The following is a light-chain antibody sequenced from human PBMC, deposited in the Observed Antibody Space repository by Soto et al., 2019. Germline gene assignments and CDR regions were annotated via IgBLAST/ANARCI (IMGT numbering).Light chain of an antibody. J-gene: IGKJ3*01. CDR2: AAS. CDR3: QQSYSTLT. V-gene: IGKV1-39*01. CDR1: QTISDY. Sequence: IQMTQSPSSLSASVGDRVTITCRTSQTISDYLNWYQHKPGKAPKLLISAASSLQSGVPSRFSGCGSGTDFTLTISSLQPEDFATYYCQQSYSTLTFGPGTKVDIK.